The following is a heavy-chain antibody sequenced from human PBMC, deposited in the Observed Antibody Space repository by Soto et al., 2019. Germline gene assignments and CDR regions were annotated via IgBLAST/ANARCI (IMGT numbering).Heavy chain of an antibody. CDR2: INHSGST. Sequence: SETLSLTCAVYGGSFSGYYWSWIRQPPGKGLEWIGEINHSGSTNYNPSLKSRVTISVDTSKNQFSLKLSSVTAADTAVYYCARERYSSRRNAFDIWGQGTMVTVSS. J-gene: IGHJ3*02. D-gene: IGHD6-19*01. CDR1: GGSFSGYY. CDR3: ARERYSSRRNAFDI. V-gene: IGHV4-34*01.